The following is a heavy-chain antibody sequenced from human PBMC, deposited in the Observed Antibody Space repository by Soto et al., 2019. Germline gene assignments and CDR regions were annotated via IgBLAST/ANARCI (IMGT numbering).Heavy chain of an antibody. J-gene: IGHJ4*02. Sequence: GSLRLSFAASRFTFSSYSINWVLQTPLKGLEWVSYISSSSSTIYYADSVKGRFTISRDNAKNSLYLQMNSLRDEDTAVYYCARANYGSGSYHFSFDYWGQGTLVTVSS. CDR2: ISSSSSTI. CDR3: ARANYGSGSYHFSFDY. CDR1: RFTFSSYS. V-gene: IGHV3-48*02. D-gene: IGHD3-10*01.